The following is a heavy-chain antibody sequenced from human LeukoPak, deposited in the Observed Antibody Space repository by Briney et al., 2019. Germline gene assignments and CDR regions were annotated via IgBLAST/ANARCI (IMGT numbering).Heavy chain of an antibody. CDR3: AGGGVYMSAAWYGRDYYNMDV. D-gene: IGHD6-13*01. CDR1: GGSFSGYY. J-gene: IGHJ6*03. CDR2: INIRGST. Sequence: PSETLSLTCAVYGGSFSGYYWTWIRQSASKGLEWLAEINIRGSTTYHPFHKSRVSLSLDPSKSQVSLRLHAVTAPDTAVYYCAGGGVYMSAAWYGRDYYNMDVWGTGTAVTVSS. V-gene: IGHV4-34*01.